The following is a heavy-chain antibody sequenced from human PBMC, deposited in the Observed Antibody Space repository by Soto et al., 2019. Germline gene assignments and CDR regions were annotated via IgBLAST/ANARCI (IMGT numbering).Heavy chain of an antibody. CDR2: INAGNGNT. D-gene: IGHD3-10*01. V-gene: IGHV1-3*01. CDR1: GYTFTSYT. CDR3: ARDYYGSGSYYISEYMDV. Sequence: SVKVSCKASGYTFTSYTMHWVRQAPVQRLEWMGWINAGNGNTKYSQRFQGRVTITRDTSASTAYMELSSLRSEDTAVYYCARDYYGSGSYYISEYMDVWGQGTTVTVSS. J-gene: IGHJ6*02.